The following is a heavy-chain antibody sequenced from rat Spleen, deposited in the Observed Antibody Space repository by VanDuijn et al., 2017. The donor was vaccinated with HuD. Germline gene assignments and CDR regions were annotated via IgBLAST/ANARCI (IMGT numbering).Heavy chain of an antibody. CDR2: ITNTGHSN. Sequence: VQRVESGGGLEQPGRSLKLTCVASGFTFNNYWMTWIRQAPGKGLEWFASITNTGHSNYYPDSVKGRFTISRDNAKTTLYLQMNSLRSEDTATYYCTARFDWFAYWGQGTLLTVSS. CDR3: TARFDWFAY. CDR1: GFTFNNYW. J-gene: IGHJ3*01. V-gene: IGHV5-31*01.